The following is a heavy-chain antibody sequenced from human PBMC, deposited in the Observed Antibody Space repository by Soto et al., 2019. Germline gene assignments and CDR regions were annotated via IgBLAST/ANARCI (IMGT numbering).Heavy chain of an antibody. CDR2: ISGSGIST. CDR3: AKAPSGNYLYYFDY. CDR1: GFIFSSYA. Sequence: GGSLRLSCAASGFIFSSYAMNWVRHTPGKGLEWIAGISGSGISTYYADSVKGRFTISRDNSKKMLYLQMSSLRAEDSAEYFCAKAPSGNYLYYFDYWGQGTLVTVSS. V-gene: IGHV3-23*01. D-gene: IGHD1-26*01. J-gene: IGHJ4*02.